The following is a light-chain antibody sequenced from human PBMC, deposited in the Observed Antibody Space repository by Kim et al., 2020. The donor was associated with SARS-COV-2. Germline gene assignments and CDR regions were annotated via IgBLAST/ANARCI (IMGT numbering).Light chain of an antibody. CDR1: SRDVGTFNL. CDR3: CSYAGDSAWV. V-gene: IGLV2-23*02. J-gene: IGLJ3*02. CDR2: EVN. Sequence: GQSVTISCTGTSRDVGTFNLVFWYQQHPGKAPKLIISEVNNRPSGVSARFSGSKSGNTATLTISGLQAEDEADYFCCSYAGDSAWVFGGGTQLTVL.